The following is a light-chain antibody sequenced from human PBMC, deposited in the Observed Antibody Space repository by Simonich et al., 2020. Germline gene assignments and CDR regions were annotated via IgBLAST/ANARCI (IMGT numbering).Light chain of an antibody. J-gene: IGLJ3*02. CDR3: QSYDSSNWV. CDR2: EDN. CDR1: SGSIASNY. Sequence: NFMLTQPHSVSESPGKTVTISCTRRSGSIASNYVPWYQQRPGSAPTTVIYEDNQRPSWVPDRFSGSIDSSSNSASLTIAGLKTEDEADYYCQSYDSSNWVFGGGTKLTVL. V-gene: IGLV6-57*03.